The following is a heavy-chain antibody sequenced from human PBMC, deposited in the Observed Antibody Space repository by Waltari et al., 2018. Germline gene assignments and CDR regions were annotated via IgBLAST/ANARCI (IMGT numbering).Heavy chain of an antibody. D-gene: IGHD6-19*01. CDR3: ARSGNSAWYFGVFLDY. J-gene: IGHJ4*02. V-gene: IGHV3-23*01. CDR1: GFTFDTHA. CDR2: ITGSCSTV. Sequence: EVQLLESGGVLVHPGGSLRLSCAASGFTFDTHAMTWVRQAPGKGLDWVAYITGSCSTVHYADSVKGRFIISRDNSNKTLYLQINSLRAEDTALYYCARSGNSAWYFGVFLDYWGQGSRVTVSS.